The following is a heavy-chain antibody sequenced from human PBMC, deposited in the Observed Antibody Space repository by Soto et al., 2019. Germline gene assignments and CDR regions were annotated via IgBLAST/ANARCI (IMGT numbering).Heavy chain of an antibody. CDR2: INQDASEE. D-gene: IGHD3-16*02. Sequence: PGGSLRLSCVASGSTFSSDVMSWVRQAPGKGLEWVANINQDASEEYYVDSVKGRFTMSRDSAKNSAFLQMNSLRTEDTAVYYCARNNYFWGSSRSSYYFEYWGQGALVTVSS. CDR1: GSTFSSDV. J-gene: IGHJ4*02. V-gene: IGHV3-7*01. CDR3: ARNNYFWGSSRSSYYFEY.